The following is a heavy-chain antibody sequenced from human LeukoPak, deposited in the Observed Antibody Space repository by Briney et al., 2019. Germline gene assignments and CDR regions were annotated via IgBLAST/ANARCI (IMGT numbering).Heavy chain of an antibody. J-gene: IGHJ4*02. D-gene: IGHD3-22*01. Sequence: PGGSLRLSCAASGFTFSSYSMNWVRQAPGKGLEWVSAISGSGGSTYYADSVKGRFTISRDNSKNTLYLQMNSLRAEDTAVYYCAKAAGGLSSGYLDYWGQGTLVTVSS. CDR2: ISGSGGST. V-gene: IGHV3-23*01. CDR3: AKAAGGLSSGYLDY. CDR1: GFTFSSYS.